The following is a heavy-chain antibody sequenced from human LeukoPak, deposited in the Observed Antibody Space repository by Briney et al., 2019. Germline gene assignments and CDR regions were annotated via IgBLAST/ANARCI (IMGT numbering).Heavy chain of an antibody. CDR1: GGLISISTYY. CDR2: ISSSSSYI. J-gene: IGHJ3*02. CDR3: ARVRVVWDLDDAFDI. D-gene: IGHD1-26*01. Sequence: ETLSLTCTVSGGLISISTYYWGWIRQPPGKGLEWVSSISSSSSYIYYADSVKGRFTISRGNAKNSLYLQMNSLRAEDTALYYCARVRVVWDLDDAFDIWGQGTMVIVSS. V-gene: IGHV3-21*04.